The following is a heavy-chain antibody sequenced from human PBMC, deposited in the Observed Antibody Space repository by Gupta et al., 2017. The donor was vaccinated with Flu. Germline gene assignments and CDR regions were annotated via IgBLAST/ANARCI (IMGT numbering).Heavy chain of an antibody. J-gene: IGHJ4*02. V-gene: IGHV3-21*01. Sequence: EVQLVESGGGLVKPGGSLRLSCAASGFTFSSYSLNWVRQAPGKGLEWASSISSSSSYIYYADSVKGRFTISRDNAKNSQYLQMNSLRAEDTAVYYCARSWEPSGNFDYWGQGTLVTVSS. CDR3: ARSWEPSGNFDY. D-gene: IGHD1-26*01. CDR2: ISSSSSYI. CDR1: GFTFSSYS.